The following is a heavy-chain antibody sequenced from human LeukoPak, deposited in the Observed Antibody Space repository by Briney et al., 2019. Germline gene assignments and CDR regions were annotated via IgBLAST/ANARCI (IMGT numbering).Heavy chain of an antibody. CDR1: GGSISSSSYY. V-gene: IGHV4-39*01. J-gene: IGHJ4*02. CDR2: IYYSGST. CDR3: ARRGIQLWLYYFDY. Sequence: SETLSLTCTVSGGSISSSSYYWGWIRQPPGKGLEWIGSIYYSGSTYYNPSLKSRVTISVDTSKNQFSLKLSSVTAADSAVYYCARRGIQLWLYYFDYWGQGTLVTVSS. D-gene: IGHD5-18*01.